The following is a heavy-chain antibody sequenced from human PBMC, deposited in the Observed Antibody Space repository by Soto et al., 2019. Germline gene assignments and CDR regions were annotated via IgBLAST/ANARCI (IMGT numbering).Heavy chain of an antibody. CDR1: GGSISSGDYY. D-gene: IGHD2-2*01. CDR3: ARESIGRRDIVVGPAATHYYYYGMDV. CDR2: IYYSGST. V-gene: IGHV4-30-4*01. J-gene: IGHJ6*02. Sequence: SETLSLTCTVSGGSISSGDYYWSWIRQPPGKGLEWIGYIYYSGSTYYNPSLKSRVTISVDTSKNQFSLKLSSVTAADTAVYYCARESIGRRDIVVGPAATHYYYYGMDVWGQGTTVTSP.